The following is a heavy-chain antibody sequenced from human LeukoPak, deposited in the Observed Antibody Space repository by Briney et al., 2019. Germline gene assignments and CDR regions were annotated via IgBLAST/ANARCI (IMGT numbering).Heavy chain of an antibody. D-gene: IGHD4-17*01. Sequence: GGSLRLSCAASGFTFGSYGMHWVRQAPGKGLEWVAVISYDGRNKYYVDSVKGRSTISRDNSKNTLYLQMNSLRAEDTAVYYCAKDWHTVTSFDYWGQGTLVTVSS. CDR3: AKDWHTVTSFDY. V-gene: IGHV3-30*18. CDR2: ISYDGRNK. J-gene: IGHJ4*02. CDR1: GFTFGSYG.